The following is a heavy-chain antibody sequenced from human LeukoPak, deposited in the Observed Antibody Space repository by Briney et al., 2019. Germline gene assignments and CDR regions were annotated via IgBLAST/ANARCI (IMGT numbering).Heavy chain of an antibody. CDR1: GFSFSNYA. Sequence: GGSLRLSCAASGFSFSNYAMSWVRQAPGKGLEWVSSISDSGAATYYADSLKGRFTISRDNSKNTLYLQLNSLGAEDTAVYYCAKIAPWGAVTTTDGFDYWGQGTLVTVSS. CDR3: AKIAPWGAVTTTDGFDY. CDR2: ISDSGAAT. V-gene: IGHV3-23*01. D-gene: IGHD4-17*01. J-gene: IGHJ4*02.